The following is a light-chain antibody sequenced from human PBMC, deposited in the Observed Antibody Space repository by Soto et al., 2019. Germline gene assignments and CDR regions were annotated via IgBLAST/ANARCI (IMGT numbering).Light chain of an antibody. Sequence: DIQMTQSPSTLSGSVGDRVTITCRASQTISSWLAWYQQKPGKAPKLLIYDASSLESGVPSRFSGSGSGTEFTLTISSLQPDDFATYYCQQYNSYSQTFGRGTKVDIK. V-gene: IGKV1-5*01. J-gene: IGKJ1*01. CDR3: QQYNSYSQT. CDR2: DAS. CDR1: QTISSW.